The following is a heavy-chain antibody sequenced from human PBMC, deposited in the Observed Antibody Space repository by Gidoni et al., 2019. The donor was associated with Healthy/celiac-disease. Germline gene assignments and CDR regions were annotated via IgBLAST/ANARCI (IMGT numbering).Heavy chain of an antibody. J-gene: IGHJ6*03. D-gene: IGHD6-6*01. Sequence: QVQLVQSGAEVKKPGSSVKVSCKASGGTFSSYAISWVRQAPGQGLEWMGRIIPILGIANYAQKFQGRVTITADKSTSTAYMELSSLRSEDTAVYYCARDPVGSSSSRYYYYYMDVWGKGTTVTVSS. CDR3: ARDPVGSSSSRYYYYYMDV. V-gene: IGHV1-69*04. CDR2: IIPILGIA. CDR1: GGTFSSYA.